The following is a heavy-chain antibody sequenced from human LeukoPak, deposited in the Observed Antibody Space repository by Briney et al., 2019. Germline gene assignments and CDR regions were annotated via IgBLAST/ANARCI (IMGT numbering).Heavy chain of an antibody. CDR3: ARLSSDFWSPILAFDI. CDR1: GGTFSSYA. CDR2: IIPILGIA. J-gene: IGHJ3*02. V-gene: IGHV1-69*04. D-gene: IGHD3-3*01. Sequence: GSSVKVSCKASGGTFSSYAISWVRQAPGQGLEWMGRIIPILGIANYAQKFQGRVTITADKSTSTAYMELSSLRSEDTAVYYCARLSSDFWSPILAFDIWGQGTMVTVSS.